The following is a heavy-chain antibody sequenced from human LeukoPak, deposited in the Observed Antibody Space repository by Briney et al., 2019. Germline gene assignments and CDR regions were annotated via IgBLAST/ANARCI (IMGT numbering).Heavy chain of an antibody. D-gene: IGHD1-26*01. CDR1: GRSISSGIYY. V-gene: IGHV4-39*07. Sequence: ETLSLTCTLSGRSISSGIYYWAWIRQPPGKGLESIGRIYYNENTYYHPSLKSRSTISVDTSKNQFSLRLSSVTAADTAVCYCARVGATPRYYYGMDVWGQGTTVTVSS. CDR2: IYYNENT. J-gene: IGHJ6*02. CDR3: ARVGATPRYYYGMDV.